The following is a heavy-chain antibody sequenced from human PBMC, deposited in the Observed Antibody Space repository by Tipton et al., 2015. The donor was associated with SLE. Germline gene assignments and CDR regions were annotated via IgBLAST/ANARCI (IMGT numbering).Heavy chain of an antibody. Sequence: TLSLTCTISGDSISNGGHFWSWIRQPAGRGLEWIGRIYTSGSTNYNPSLKSRVTMSVDTSKSQFYLRLSSVTAADTAVYYCARVRDFFDTSAAYSGWFDPWGQGTLVTVSS. CDR3: ARVRDFFDTSAAYSGWFDP. D-gene: IGHD3-22*01. CDR1: GDSISNGGHF. CDR2: IYTSGST. J-gene: IGHJ5*02. V-gene: IGHV4-61*02.